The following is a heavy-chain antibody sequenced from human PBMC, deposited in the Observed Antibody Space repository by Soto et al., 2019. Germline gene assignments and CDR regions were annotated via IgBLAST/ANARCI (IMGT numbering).Heavy chain of an antibody. D-gene: IGHD6-13*01. V-gene: IGHV3-15*01. CDR2: IKRKTDGGTT. CDR1: ALTLNSAG. J-gene: IGHJ4*02. CDR3: TTGLAAAGTND. Sequence: GVCLTLSSPAHALTLNSAGMRWAGPAPGKGLGWVGRIKRKTDGGTTAMAAPVKGRFTISRDDSKNTGYLKMNSLKIEDTAVYYCTTGLAAAGTNDWGQGTLVTVSS.